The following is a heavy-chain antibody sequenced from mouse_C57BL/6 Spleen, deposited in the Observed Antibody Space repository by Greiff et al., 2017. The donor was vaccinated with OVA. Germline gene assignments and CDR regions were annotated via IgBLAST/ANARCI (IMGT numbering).Heavy chain of an antibody. D-gene: IGHD1-1*01. J-gene: IGHJ2*01. Sequence: DVHLVESGGGLVKPGGSLKLSCAASGFTFSSYAMSWVRQTPEKRLEWVATISDGGSYTYYPDNVKGRFTISRDNAKNNLYLQMSHLKSEDTAMYYCARDPITTVWNYFDYWGQGTTLTVSS. V-gene: IGHV5-4*01. CDR1: GFTFSSYA. CDR2: ISDGGSYT. CDR3: ARDPITTVWNYFDY.